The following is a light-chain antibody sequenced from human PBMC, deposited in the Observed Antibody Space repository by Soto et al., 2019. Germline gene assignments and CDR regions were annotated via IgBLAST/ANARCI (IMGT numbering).Light chain of an antibody. CDR3: QQANSFPPWT. J-gene: IGKJ5*01. CDR1: PGISSW. CDR2: AAS. V-gene: IGKV1D-12*01. Sequence: DLQMTQSPSALSPSVGSCAPITWRASPGISSWLAWYQQKPGKAPKLLIYAASSLQSGVPSRFSGSGSGTDFTLTISSLQPEDFATYYCQQANSFPPWTFGQGTRLEIK.